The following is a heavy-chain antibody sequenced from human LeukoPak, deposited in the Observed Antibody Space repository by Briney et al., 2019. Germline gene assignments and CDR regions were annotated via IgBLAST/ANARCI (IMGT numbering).Heavy chain of an antibody. CDR3: TRDLEY. CDR1: GFTFSSYE. Sequence: GGSLRLSCAASGFTFSSYEMNWVRQAPGKGPEWVSYIDYGGSVTHYADSVKGRFTISRDNAENSLYLQMNSLRVEDTAVYYCTRDLEYWSQGVQVTVS. CDR2: IDYGGSVT. J-gene: IGHJ4*02. V-gene: IGHV3-48*03.